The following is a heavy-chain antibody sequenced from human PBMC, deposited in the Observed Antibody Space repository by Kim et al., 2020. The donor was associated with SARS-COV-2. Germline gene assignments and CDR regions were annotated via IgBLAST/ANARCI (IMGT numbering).Heavy chain of an antibody. D-gene: IGHD6-19*01. J-gene: IGHJ6*01. V-gene: IGHV4-34*01. Sequence: SETLSLTCAVYGGSFSGYYWSWIRQPPGKGLEWIGEITHSGSTNYNPSLKSRVTISVDTSKNQFSLKLSSVTAADTAVYYCARAGYSRGWYGRPLTYYY. CDR3: ARAGYSRGWYGRPLTYYY. CDR2: ITHSGST. CDR1: GGSFSGYY.